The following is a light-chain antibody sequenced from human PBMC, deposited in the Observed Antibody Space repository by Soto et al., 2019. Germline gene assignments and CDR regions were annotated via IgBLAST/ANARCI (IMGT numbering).Light chain of an antibody. CDR3: QAWDDTTGVV. CDR2: QDY. J-gene: IGLJ2*01. Sequence: SYELTQPPSVSVSPGQTASITCYGDKLGERFACWYQQKPGQSPVLVIYQDYRRPSGIPERFSGSNSGNTATLSISGTQAMDEADYYCQAWDDTTGVVFGGGTKLTVL. V-gene: IGLV3-1*01. CDR1: KLGERF.